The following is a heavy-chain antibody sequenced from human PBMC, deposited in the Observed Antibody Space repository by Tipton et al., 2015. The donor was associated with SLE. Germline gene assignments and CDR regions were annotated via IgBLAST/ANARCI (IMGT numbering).Heavy chain of an antibody. Sequence: SLRLSCTASGFTFSSYAMHWVRQAPGKGLEWVAVISYDGSNKYYADSVKGRFTISRDNSKNTLYLQMNSLRAEDTAVYYCARDRLITIFGVVIMKGDYYYGMDVWGQGTTVTVSS. J-gene: IGHJ6*02. CDR1: GFTFSSYA. D-gene: IGHD3-3*01. CDR3: ARDRLITIFGVVIMKGDYYYGMDV. V-gene: IGHV3-30-3*01. CDR2: ISYDGSNK.